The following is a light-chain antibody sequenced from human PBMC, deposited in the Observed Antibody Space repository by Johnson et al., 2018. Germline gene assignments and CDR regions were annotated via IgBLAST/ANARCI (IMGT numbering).Light chain of an antibody. Sequence: QSVLTQPPSVYAAPGQKVTISCSGSSSNIGNNYVSWYQQLPGTAPKLLIYENNKRPSGITDRFSGSKSGTSATLGITGLQTGDEADYYCGTWDSSLSAGNVFGTGTKVTVL. CDR2: ENN. CDR1: SSNIGNNY. V-gene: IGLV1-51*02. CDR3: GTWDSSLSAGNV. J-gene: IGLJ1*01.